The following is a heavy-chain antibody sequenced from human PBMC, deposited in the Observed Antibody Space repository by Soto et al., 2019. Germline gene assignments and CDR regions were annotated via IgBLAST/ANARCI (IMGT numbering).Heavy chain of an antibody. V-gene: IGHV1-69*12. Sequence: QIQLVQSGAEVKKPGSSVKVSCKASGGTFSSYAISWVRQAPGQGLEWMGGIIPIFGTANYTQKFQGRVTITADESTSTAYMELSSLRSEDTAVYYCARVPNRFLEWPGGDYWGQGTLVTVSS. CDR2: IIPIFGTA. CDR3: ARVPNRFLEWPGGDY. D-gene: IGHD3-3*01. J-gene: IGHJ4*02. CDR1: GGTFSSYA.